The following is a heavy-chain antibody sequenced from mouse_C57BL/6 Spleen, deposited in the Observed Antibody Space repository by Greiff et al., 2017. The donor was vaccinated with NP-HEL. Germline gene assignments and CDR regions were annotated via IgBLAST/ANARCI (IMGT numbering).Heavy chain of an antibody. CDR3: ARHSGSLYYYAIDY. D-gene: IGHD6-5*01. Sequence: VKLVESGPGLVAPSQSLSITCTVSGFSLTSYGVHWVRQPPGKGLEWLVVIWSDGSTTYNSALKSRLSISKDNSKSQVFLKMNSLQTDDTAMYYCARHSGSLYYYAIDYWGQGTSVTVSS. CDR1: GFSLTSYG. CDR2: IWSDGST. V-gene: IGHV2-6-1*01. J-gene: IGHJ4*01.